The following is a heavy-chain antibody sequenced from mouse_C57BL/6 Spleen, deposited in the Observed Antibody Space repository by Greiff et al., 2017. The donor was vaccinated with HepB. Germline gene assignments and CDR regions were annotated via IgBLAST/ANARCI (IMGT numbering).Heavy chain of an antibody. CDR1: GYTFTSYW. V-gene: IGHV1-61*01. Sequence: VQLQQPGAELVRPGSSVKLSCKASGYTFTSYWMDWVKQRPGQGLEWIGNIYPSDSETHYNQKFKDKATLTVDKSSSTAYMQLSSLTSEDSAVYYCARRGYYGSSYGWYFDVWGTGTTVTVSS. J-gene: IGHJ1*03. D-gene: IGHD1-1*01. CDR2: IYPSDSET. CDR3: ARRGYYGSSYGWYFDV.